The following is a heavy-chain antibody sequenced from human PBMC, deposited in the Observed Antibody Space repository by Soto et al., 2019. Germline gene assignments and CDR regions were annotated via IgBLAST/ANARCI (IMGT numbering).Heavy chain of an antibody. CDR3: TTEGPWLVPY. V-gene: IGHV3-15*01. CDR1: GFTFRGDA. CDR2: IKSKTDGGTT. J-gene: IGHJ4*02. D-gene: IGHD6-19*01. Sequence: GSLRLSCAASGFTFRGDAMSWVRQAPGKGLEWVGRIKSKTDGGTTDYAAPVKGRFTISRDDSKNTLYLQMNSLKTEDTAVYYCTTEGPWLVPYWGQGTLVTVSS.